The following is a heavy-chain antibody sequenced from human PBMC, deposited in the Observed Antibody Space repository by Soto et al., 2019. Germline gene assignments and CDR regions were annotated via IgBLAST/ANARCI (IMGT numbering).Heavy chain of an antibody. CDR2: MNPNSGDT. CDR1: GYTFTNYD. J-gene: IGHJ4*02. V-gene: IGHV1-8*01. D-gene: IGHD7-27*01. Sequence: QEQLVQSGAEVKKPGASVKVSCKTSGYTFTNYDINWVRQATGQGLEWLGWMNPNSGDTGYAQKFQGRLTMTRNTAISTAYMDLSSLKSEDTAVYYCARNRRETGDFDYWGQGTLVTVSS. CDR3: ARNRRETGDFDY.